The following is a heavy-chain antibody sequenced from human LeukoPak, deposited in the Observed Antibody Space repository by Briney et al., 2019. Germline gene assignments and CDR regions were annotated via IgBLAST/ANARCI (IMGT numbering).Heavy chain of an antibody. Sequence: PGGSLRLSCAASGFIFSDYYMSWIRQAPGKGLEWVSYISSSGSTIYYADSVKGRFTISRDNAKNSLYLQMNSLRAEDTAVYYCARDDYGDLVSFNYWGQGTLVTVSS. J-gene: IGHJ4*02. V-gene: IGHV3-11*04. CDR1: GFIFSDYY. CDR2: ISSSGSTI. CDR3: ARDDYGDLVSFNY. D-gene: IGHD4-17*01.